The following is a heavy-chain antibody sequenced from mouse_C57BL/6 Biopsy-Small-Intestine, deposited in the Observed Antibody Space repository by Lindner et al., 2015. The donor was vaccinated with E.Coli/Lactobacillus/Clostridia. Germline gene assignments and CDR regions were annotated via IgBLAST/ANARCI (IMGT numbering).Heavy chain of an antibody. J-gene: IGHJ4*01. CDR1: GFTFNTYA. CDR2: IRSKSSNYAT. CDR3: VRDLFGGAMDY. V-gene: IGHV10-3*01. Sequence: VQLQESGEGLVKPGGSLKLSCAASGFTFNTYAMHWVRQAPGKGLEWVARIRSKSSNYATYYADSVKDRFTISRDDSQSMLYLQMNNLKTEDTAMYYCVRDLFGGAMDYWGQGTSVTVSS.